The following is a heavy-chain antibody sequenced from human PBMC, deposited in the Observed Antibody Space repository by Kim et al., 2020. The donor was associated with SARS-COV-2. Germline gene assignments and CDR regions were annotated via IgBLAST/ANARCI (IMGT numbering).Heavy chain of an antibody. J-gene: IGHJ4*02. CDR3: ARAALYDYVWGRYRPFDY. CDR2: ISSSSSTI. Sequence: GGSLRLSCAASGFTFSSYSMNWVRQAPGKGLEWVSYISSSSSTIYYADSVKGRFTISRDNAKNSLYLQMNSLRDEDTAVYYCARAALYDYVWGRYRPFDYWGQGTLVTVSS. D-gene: IGHD3-16*02. CDR1: GFTFSSYS. V-gene: IGHV3-48*02.